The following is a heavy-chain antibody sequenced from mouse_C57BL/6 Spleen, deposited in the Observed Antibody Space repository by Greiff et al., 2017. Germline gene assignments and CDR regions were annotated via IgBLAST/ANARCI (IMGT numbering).Heavy chain of an antibody. Sequence: QVQLQQSGAELVMPGASVKLSCKASGYTFTSYWMHWVKQRPGQGLEWIGEIDPSDSYTNYNQKFKGKSTLTVDKSSSTAYMQLSSLTSEDSAVYYCARSYYDYDGRFAYWGQGTLVTVSA. CDR1: GYTFTSYW. D-gene: IGHD2-4*01. V-gene: IGHV1-69*01. CDR2: IDPSDSYT. J-gene: IGHJ3*01. CDR3: ARSYYDYDGRFAY.